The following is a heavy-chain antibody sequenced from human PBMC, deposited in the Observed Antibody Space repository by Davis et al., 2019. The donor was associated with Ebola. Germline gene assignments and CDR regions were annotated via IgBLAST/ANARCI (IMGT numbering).Heavy chain of an antibody. CDR3: ARQSVLRFLEWLPYHDAFDI. D-gene: IGHD3-3*01. J-gene: IGHJ3*02. CDR1: GGSFSGYY. CDR2: INHSGST. V-gene: IGHV4-34*01. Sequence: SETLSLTCAVYGGSFSGYYWSWIRQPPGKGLEWIGEINHSGSTNYNPSLKSRVTISVDTSKNQFSLKLSSVTAADTAVYYCARQSVLRFLEWLPYHDAFDIWGQGTMVTVSS.